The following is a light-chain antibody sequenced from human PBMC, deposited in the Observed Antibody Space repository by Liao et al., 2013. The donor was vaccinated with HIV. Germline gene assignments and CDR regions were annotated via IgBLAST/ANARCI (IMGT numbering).Light chain of an antibody. J-gene: IGLJ3*02. V-gene: IGLV3-1*01. CDR3: QAWDSTTVV. CDR2: QDT. CDR1: KLGDTY. Sequence: SYELTQPPSVSVSPGQTASITYSGDKLGDTYAFWYRQKPGQSPVLIIYQDTKRPSGIPERFSGSNSGNTAALTISGTQALDEADYYCQAWDSTTVVFGGGTKLTVL.